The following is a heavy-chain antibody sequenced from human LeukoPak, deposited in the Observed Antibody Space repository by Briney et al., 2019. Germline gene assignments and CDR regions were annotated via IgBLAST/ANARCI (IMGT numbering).Heavy chain of an antibody. J-gene: IGHJ3*02. Sequence: AGGSLGLSCAPSGFTFSTFWMIWVRQTPGKGLEWVATIKHDGGEKVYLDSVKGRFTISRDNAKNSLFLEMSSLRADDTAVYFCARDVEGGTFDIWGQGTTVTVSS. CDR3: ARDVEGGTFDI. D-gene: IGHD3-16*01. V-gene: IGHV3-7*05. CDR2: IKHDGGEK. CDR1: GFTFSTFW.